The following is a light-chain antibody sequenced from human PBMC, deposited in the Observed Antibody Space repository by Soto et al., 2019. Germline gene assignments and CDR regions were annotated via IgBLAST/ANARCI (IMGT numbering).Light chain of an antibody. CDR2: DAS. CDR3: QQRSNWPQRT. V-gene: IGKV3-11*01. CDR1: QSVSNY. Sequence: EIVLTQSPATLSLSPGERATLSCRASQSVSNYLAWYQHKPGQAPRLLISDASNRATGIPARFSGSVSGTDFTLTISSLEPEDFAVYYCQQRSNWPQRTCGGGNKVEVK. J-gene: IGKJ4*01.